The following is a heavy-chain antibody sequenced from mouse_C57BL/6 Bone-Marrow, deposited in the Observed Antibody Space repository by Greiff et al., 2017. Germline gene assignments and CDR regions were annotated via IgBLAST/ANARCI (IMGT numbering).Heavy chain of an antibody. CDR3: ARHTGPVYFDY. CDR2: ISSGGSYT. D-gene: IGHD4-1*01. CDR1: GFTFSSYG. J-gene: IGHJ2*01. Sequence: EVNVVESGGDLVKPGGSLKLSCAASGFTFSSYGMSWVRQTPDKRLEWVATISSGGSYTYYPDSVKGRFTISRDNAKNTRYLQMSSLKSEDTAMYYCARHTGPVYFDYWGQGTTLTVSS. V-gene: IGHV5-6*01.